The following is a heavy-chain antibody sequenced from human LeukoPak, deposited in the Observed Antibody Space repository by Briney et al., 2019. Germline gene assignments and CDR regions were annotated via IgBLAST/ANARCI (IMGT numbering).Heavy chain of an antibody. J-gene: IGHJ4*02. V-gene: IGHV4-61*01. CDR2: IYYSGST. Sequence: PSETLSLTCSVSGGSVSSGNYYWSWIRQPPGKGLEWIGYIYYSGSTNYNPSLKSRVTISVDTSKNQFSLKLSSVTAADTAVYYCARGPSGYFNYWGQGTLATVSS. D-gene: IGHD3-22*01. CDR1: GGSVSSGNYY. CDR3: ARGPSGYFNY.